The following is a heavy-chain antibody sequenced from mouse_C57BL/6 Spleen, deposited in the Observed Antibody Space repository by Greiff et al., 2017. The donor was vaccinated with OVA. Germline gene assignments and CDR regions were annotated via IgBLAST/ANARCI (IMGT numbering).Heavy chain of an antibody. J-gene: IGHJ1*03. CDR3: ARSGVAYWYFDV. V-gene: IGHV1-61*01. CDR1: GYTFTSYW. D-gene: IGHD1-1*02. Sequence: QVQLQQPGAELVRPGSSVKLSCKASGYTFTSYWMDWVKQRPGQGLEWIGNIYPSDSETHYNQKFKDKATLTVDKYSSTAYMQLSSLTSEDSAVYYCARSGVAYWYFDVWGTGTTVTVSS. CDR2: IYPSDSET.